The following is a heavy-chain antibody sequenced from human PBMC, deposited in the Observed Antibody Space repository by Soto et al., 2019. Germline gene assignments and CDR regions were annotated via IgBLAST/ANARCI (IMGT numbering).Heavy chain of an antibody. D-gene: IGHD5-12*01. Sequence: ASVKVSCKASGYTFTSYAMHWVRQAPGQRLEWMGWINAGNGNTKYSQKFQGRVTITRDTSASTAYMELSSLRSEDTAVYYCARDRPFPRRDGYRSYGMDVWGQGTTVP. CDR1: GYTFTSYA. CDR3: ARDRPFPRRDGYRSYGMDV. CDR2: INAGNGNT. V-gene: IGHV1-3*01. J-gene: IGHJ6*02.